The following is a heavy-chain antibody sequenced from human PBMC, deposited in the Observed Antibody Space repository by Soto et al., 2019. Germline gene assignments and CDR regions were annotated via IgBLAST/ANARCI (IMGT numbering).Heavy chain of an antibody. CDR1: GFTFSNAW. J-gene: IGHJ6*02. CDR3: TTMDFWSGYGSKDYYYYGMDV. Sequence: GGSLRLSCAASGFTFSNAWMNWVRQAPGKGLEWVGRIKSKTDGGTTDYAAPVKGRFTISRDDSKNTLYLQMNSLKTEDTAVYYCTTMDFWSGYGSKDYYYYGMDVWGQGTTVTVSS. CDR2: IKSKTDGGTT. D-gene: IGHD3-3*01. V-gene: IGHV3-15*07.